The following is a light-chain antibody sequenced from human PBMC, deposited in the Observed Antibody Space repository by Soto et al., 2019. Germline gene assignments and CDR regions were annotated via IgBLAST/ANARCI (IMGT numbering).Light chain of an antibody. J-gene: IGLJ1*01. CDR3: GPWASSLNADV. V-gene: IGLV1-51*02. Sequence: QSVLTQPPSVSAAPGQTVTISCSGTSSNIGNNLGCWYQQLPGAAPKLLISEANKRSSGIPDRWSGSKSGTSATLGITGPETGDEADYYCGPWASSLNADVFGTGTKVTVL. CDR1: SSNIGNNL. CDR2: EAN.